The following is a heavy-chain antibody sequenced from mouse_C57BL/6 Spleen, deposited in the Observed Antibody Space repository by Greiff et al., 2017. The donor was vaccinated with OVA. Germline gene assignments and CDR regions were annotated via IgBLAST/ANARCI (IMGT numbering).Heavy chain of an antibody. CDR3: APYYYGSTFDY. CDR1: GYTFTSYW. V-gene: IGHV1-59*01. J-gene: IGHJ2*01. Sequence: VQLQQPGAELVRPGTSVKLSCKASGYTFTSYWMHWVKQRPGQGLEWIGVIDPSDSYTNYNQKFKGKATLTVDTSSSTAYMQLSSLTSEDSAVYYCAPYYYGSTFDYWGQGTTLTVSS. D-gene: IGHD1-1*01. CDR2: IDPSDSYT.